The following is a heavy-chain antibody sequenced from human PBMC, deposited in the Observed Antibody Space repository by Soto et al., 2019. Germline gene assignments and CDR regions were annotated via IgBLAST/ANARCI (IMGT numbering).Heavy chain of an antibody. J-gene: IGHJ4*02. V-gene: IGHV3-48*01. Sequence: GGSLRLSCAASGFTFSSYSMNWVRQAPGKGLEWVSYISSSSSTIYYADSVKGRFTISRDNAKNSLYLQMNSLRAEDTAVYYCAREFPTRPFDYWGQGTLVTVSS. CDR3: AREFPTRPFDY. CDR1: GFTFSSYS. CDR2: ISSSSSTI.